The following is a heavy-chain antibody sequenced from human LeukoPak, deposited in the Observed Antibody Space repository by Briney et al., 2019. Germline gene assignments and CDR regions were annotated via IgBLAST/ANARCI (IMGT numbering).Heavy chain of an antibody. CDR1: GYSFTSYW. V-gene: IGHV5-51*01. D-gene: IGHD3/OR15-3a*01. CDR2: IYPGDSDT. J-gene: IGHJ3*02. Sequence: GESLKISCKGSGYSFTSYWIGWVRQMPGKGLEWTGIIYPGDSDTRYSPSFQGQVTISADKSISTAYLQWSSLKASDTAMYYCARTQVSSVDKDAFDIWGQGTMVTVSS. CDR3: ARTQVSSVDKDAFDI.